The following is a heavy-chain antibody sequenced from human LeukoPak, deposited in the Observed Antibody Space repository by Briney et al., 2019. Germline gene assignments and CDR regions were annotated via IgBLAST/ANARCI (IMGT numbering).Heavy chain of an antibody. CDR3: AKLTFYGSGSTHY. J-gene: IGHJ4*02. V-gene: IGHV3-30*02. Sequence: GGSLRLSCVTSGFTFSSYCMHWVRQAPGKGLEWVAFIRYDESNKYYADSVKGRFTISRDNSKNTLYLQMNSLRAEDTAVYYCAKLTFYGSGSTHYWGQGTLVTVSS. CDR2: IRYDESNK. D-gene: IGHD3-10*01. CDR1: GFTFSSYC.